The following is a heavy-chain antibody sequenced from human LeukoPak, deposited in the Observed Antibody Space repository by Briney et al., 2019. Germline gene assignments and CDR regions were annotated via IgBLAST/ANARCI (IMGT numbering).Heavy chain of an antibody. V-gene: IGHV4-31*11. Sequence: RSETLSLTCAVYGGSSGGYYWSWVRPHPGKVLGWVGYIYYSGSTYYHPCLKSQVTISVDTPKTQLSLKLSSVTPADPAVYYCRRHDSSGWYRWGQGTLVTVSS. CDR2: IYYSGST. CDR1: GGSSGGYY. CDR3: RRHDSSGWYR. D-gene: IGHD6-19*01. J-gene: IGHJ4*02.